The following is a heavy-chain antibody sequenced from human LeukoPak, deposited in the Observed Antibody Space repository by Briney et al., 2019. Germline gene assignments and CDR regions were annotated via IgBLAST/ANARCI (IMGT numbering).Heavy chain of an antibody. Sequence: PSETLSLTCTVSGGSITSSSSYWGWIRQPPGKGLEWIGSIFYSGSTYYNPSLKSRVTISIHTSTNQFSLKLSSVTAADTAVYYCARDWSGTNWFDPWGQGTLVTVSS. CDR1: GGSITSSSSY. D-gene: IGHD3-10*01. CDR3: ARDWSGTNWFDP. V-gene: IGHV4-39*07. J-gene: IGHJ5*02. CDR2: IFYSGST.